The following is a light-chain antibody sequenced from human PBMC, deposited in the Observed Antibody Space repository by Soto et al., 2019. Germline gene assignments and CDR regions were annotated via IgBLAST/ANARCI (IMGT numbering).Light chain of an antibody. Sequence: EIVMTQSPATLSVSPGERATLSCRASQRVSNNLAWYQQRPGRSPRLLLYATSTRATGIPARFSGSGSGTEFTLTISSLQSEDFAVYYCQQYDNWPPPFGQGTRLEIK. J-gene: IGKJ5*01. CDR3: QQYDNWPPP. V-gene: IGKV3-15*01. CDR2: ATS. CDR1: QRVSNN.